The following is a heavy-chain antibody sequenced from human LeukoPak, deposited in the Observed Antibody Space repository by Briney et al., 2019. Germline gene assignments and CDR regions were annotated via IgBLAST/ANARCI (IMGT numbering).Heavy chain of an antibody. CDR2: IYYSGST. J-gene: IGHJ4*02. Sequence: SETLSLTCTVSGGSISSSSYYWGWIRQPPGKGLEWIGSIYYSGSTYYNPSLKSRVTISVDTSKNQFSLKLSSVTAADTAVYYCARRQLGPGYFDYWGQGTLVTVSS. CDR3: ARRQLGPGYFDY. D-gene: IGHD3-10*01. V-gene: IGHV4-39*01. CDR1: GGSISSSSYY.